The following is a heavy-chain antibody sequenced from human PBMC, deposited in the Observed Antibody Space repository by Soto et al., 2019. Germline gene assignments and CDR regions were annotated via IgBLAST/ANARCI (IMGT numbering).Heavy chain of an antibody. Sequence: SETLSLTCTVSGGSISSGGYYWSWIRQHPGKGLEWIGYIYYSGSTYYNPSLKSRVTISVDTSKNQFSLKLSSVTAADTAVYYCAGTVVVVAATPLYYYGMDVWGQGTTVTV. D-gene: IGHD2-15*01. J-gene: IGHJ6*02. CDR3: AGTVVVVAATPLYYYGMDV. V-gene: IGHV4-31*03. CDR2: IYYSGST. CDR1: GGSISSGGYY.